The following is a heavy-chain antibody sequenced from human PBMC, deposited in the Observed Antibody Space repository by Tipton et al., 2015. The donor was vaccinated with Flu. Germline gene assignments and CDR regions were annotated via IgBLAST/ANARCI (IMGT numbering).Heavy chain of an antibody. V-gene: IGHV3-53*01. J-gene: IGHJ4*02. CDR3: ARDMVRGYGEWDS. CDR1: GFSVTNNY. D-gene: IGHD3-10*01. CDR2: IYTAGRT. Sequence: SLRLSCAASGFSVTNNYVTWVRQAPGKGLEWVSVIYTAGRTKSADSLRDRFTVSRDISKNMVYLQMNNLRVDDTAMYYCARDMVRGYGEWDSWGQGTLVTVSS.